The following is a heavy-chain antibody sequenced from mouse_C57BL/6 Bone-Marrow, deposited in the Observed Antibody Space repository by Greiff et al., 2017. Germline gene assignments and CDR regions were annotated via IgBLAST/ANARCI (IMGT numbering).Heavy chain of an antibody. V-gene: IGHV1-64*01. CDR1: GYTFTSYW. CDR2: IHPKSGST. Sequence: QVQLQQPGAELVKPGASVKLSCKASGYTFTSYWMHWVKQRPGQGLEWIGMIHPKSGSTNYNEKFKSKATLTVDKSSSTAYMQLSSLTSEDSAVYYCARDGDGSSFAYWGQGTLVTVSA. CDR3: ARDGDGSSFAY. D-gene: IGHD1-1*01. J-gene: IGHJ3*01.